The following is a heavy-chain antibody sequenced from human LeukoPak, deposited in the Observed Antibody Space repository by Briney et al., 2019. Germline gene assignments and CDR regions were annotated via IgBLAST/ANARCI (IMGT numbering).Heavy chain of an antibody. CDR1: GGSISSSIHY. V-gene: IGHV4-39*02. J-gene: IGHJ5*01. CDR3: ARVTTGSTTLDS. Sequence: SETLSLTCTVSGGSISSSIHYWGWVRQPPGKGLEWIGSVYCSGGTYYNPPLESRLTISVDASNNRFSLKLKSVTAADTAVFYCARVTTGSTTLDSWGQGILVTVSS. CDR2: VYCSGGT. D-gene: IGHD1-1*01.